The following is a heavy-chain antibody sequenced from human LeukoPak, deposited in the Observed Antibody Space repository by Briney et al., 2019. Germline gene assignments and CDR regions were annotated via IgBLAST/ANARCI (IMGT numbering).Heavy chain of an antibody. D-gene: IGHD5-18*01. CDR3: AISTAWRYYFDY. CDR2: IYHGGNT. CDR1: GGSISSSNW. V-gene: IGHV4-4*02. J-gene: IGHJ4*02. Sequence: KPSETLSLTCTVSGGSISSSNWWSWVRQPPGKGLEWIGEIYHGGNTNYNPSLKSRVTISVDKSKNRFSLKLSSVTAADTAVYYCAISTAWRYYFDYWGQGTLVTVSS.